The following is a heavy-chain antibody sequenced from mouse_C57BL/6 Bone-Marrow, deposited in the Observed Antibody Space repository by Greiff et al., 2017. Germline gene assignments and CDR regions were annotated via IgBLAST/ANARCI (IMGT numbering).Heavy chain of an antibody. V-gene: IGHV1-69*01. J-gene: IGHJ2*01. CDR3: ARRGYGGFDY. Sequence: QVQLQQSGAELVMPGASVKLSCKASGYTFTSYWMHWVKQRPGQGLEWIGEIDPSDSYTNYNQKFKGKSTLTVDKSSSTAYMQLSSLTSEDSAVYYCARRGYGGFDYWGQGTTLTVSS. CDR2: IDPSDSYT. D-gene: IGHD3-1*01. CDR1: GYTFTSYW.